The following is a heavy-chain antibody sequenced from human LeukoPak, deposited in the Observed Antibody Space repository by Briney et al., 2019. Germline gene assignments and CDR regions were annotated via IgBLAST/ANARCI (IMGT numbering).Heavy chain of an antibody. V-gene: IGHV1-18*01. CDR3: ARGTYYDFWSGYYHVSSPFDY. D-gene: IGHD3-3*01. Sequence: ASVKVSCKASGGTFSSYAISWVRQAPGQGLEWMGWISAYNGNTNYAQKLQGRVTMTTDTSTSTAYMELRSLRSDDTAVYYCARGTYYDFWSGYYHVSSPFDYWGQGTLVTVSS. J-gene: IGHJ4*02. CDR2: ISAYNGNT. CDR1: GGTFSSYA.